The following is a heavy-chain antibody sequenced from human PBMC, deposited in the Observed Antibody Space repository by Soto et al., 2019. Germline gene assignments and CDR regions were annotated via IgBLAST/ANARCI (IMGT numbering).Heavy chain of an antibody. CDR3: ARRYGGILDY. CDR1: GGSISSYY. Sequence: SETLSLTCTVSGGSISSYYWSWIRQPPGKGLEWIGYIYYSGSTNYNPSLKSRVTISVDTSKNQFSLKLSSVTAADTAVYYCARRYGGILDYWGQGTLVTVDS. D-gene: IGHD4-17*01. CDR2: IYYSGST. V-gene: IGHV4-59*08. J-gene: IGHJ4*02.